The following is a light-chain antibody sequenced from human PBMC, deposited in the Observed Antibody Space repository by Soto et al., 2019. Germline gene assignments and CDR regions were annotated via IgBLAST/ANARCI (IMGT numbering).Light chain of an antibody. CDR1: QSVSNY. CDR3: HQRSDWPPLT. CDR2: DAS. J-gene: IGKJ4*01. Sequence: EVVLTQSPATLSLSPGDRATLSCRASQSVSNYLAWYQQKPGQAHRLLIYDASNRATGIPARFSGSGSGTDFTLTISSLEPEDFAVYYCHQRSDWPPLTFGGGTKVEIK. V-gene: IGKV3-11*01.